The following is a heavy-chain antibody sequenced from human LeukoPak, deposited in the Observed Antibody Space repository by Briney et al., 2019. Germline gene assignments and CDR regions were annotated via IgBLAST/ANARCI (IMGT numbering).Heavy chain of an antibody. Sequence: PGGSLRLSCAASGFTFSSYSMSWVRQAPGKGLEWISYINSSSSTIYYADSVKGRFTISRDNAKNSLYLQMNSLRAEDTAVYYCARGACSSTSCFDYWGQGTLVTVSS. D-gene: IGHD2-2*01. CDR1: GFTFSSYS. V-gene: IGHV3-48*04. J-gene: IGHJ4*02. CDR3: ARGACSSTSCFDY. CDR2: INSSSSTI.